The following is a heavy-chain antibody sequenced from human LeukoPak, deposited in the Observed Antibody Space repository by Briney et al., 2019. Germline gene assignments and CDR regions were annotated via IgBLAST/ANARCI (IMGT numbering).Heavy chain of an antibody. CDR3: ARDDTVYFDY. J-gene: IGHJ4*02. D-gene: IGHD2-2*02. V-gene: IGHV3-33*01. CDR1: GFTFGSYG. Sequence: GGSLRLSCAASGFTFGSYGMHWVRQAPDKGLEWVAIIWYDGSNKFYADSVKGRFTISRDNSKNTLYLQMNSLRAEDTAVYYCARDDTVYFDYWGQGTLVTVSS. CDR2: IWYDGSNK.